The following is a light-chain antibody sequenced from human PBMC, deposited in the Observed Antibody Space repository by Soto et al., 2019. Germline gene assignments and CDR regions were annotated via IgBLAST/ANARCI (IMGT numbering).Light chain of an antibody. CDR3: NSYTSSNTRV. Sequence: QSALTQPRSVSESPGQSVTISCTGTSSDVGAYDYVSWYQQHPGKAPQLIIYEVSDRPSGVSNRFSGSKSGNTASLTISGLQAEDEADYYCNSYTSSNTRVFGTGTKLTVL. V-gene: IGLV2-14*01. CDR2: EVS. CDR1: SSDVGAYDY. J-gene: IGLJ1*01.